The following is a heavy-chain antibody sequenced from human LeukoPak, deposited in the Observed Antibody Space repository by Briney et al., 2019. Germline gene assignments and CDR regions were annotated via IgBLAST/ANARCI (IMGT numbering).Heavy chain of an antibody. CDR2: INEAGSEK. J-gene: IGHJ4*02. V-gene: IGHV3-7*01. Sequence: GGSLGLSCVASRFKFRNYWMSWVRQAPGKELEWVANINEAGSEKYYADSVKGRFTISRDNAQNSLFLQMNSLRADDTAVYYCVRPELPGWSVLFDFWGQGTLVTVSS. D-gene: IGHD2-15*01. CDR3: VRPELPGWSVLFDF. CDR1: RFKFRNYW.